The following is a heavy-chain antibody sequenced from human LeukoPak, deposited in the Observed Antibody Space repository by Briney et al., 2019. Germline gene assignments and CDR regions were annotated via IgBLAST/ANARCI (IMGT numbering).Heavy chain of an antibody. CDR2: FYQSGST. CDR3: ARVHCGSTTCSNLDY. J-gene: IGHJ4*02. Sequence: PSETLPLTCAVSGYSISSGYYWGWIRQPPGKGLEWIGSFYQSGSTYYNPSLKSRVTISVDTSKNQFSLKLSSVTAADTAVYYCARVHCGSTTCSNLDYWGQGTLVTVSS. CDR1: GYSISSGYY. D-gene: IGHD2-2*01. V-gene: IGHV4-38-2*01.